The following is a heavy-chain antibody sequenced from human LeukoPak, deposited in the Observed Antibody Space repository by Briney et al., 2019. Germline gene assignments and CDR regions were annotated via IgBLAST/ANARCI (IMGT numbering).Heavy chain of an antibody. J-gene: IGHJ5*02. CDR2: INGFGTEA. V-gene: IGHV3-74*01. D-gene: IGHD1/OR15-1a*01. Sequence: GGSLRLSCAASGFTFSGYYMFWVRQVPGKGLMWVAHINGFGTEATYADTVKGRFTISRDNAKNTLYLQMNGLRDEDTAVYYCARDPTNKGLDPWGQGTLVTVSS. CDR1: GFTFSGYY. CDR3: ARDPTNKGLDP.